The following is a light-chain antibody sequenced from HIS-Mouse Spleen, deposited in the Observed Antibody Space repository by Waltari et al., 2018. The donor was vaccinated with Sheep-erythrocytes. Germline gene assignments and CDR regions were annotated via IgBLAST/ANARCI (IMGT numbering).Light chain of an antibody. CDR3: QQYYSTLT. CDR1: QSVLYSSNNNTY. CDR2: WAS. J-gene: IGKJ4*01. Sequence: DIVMTQSPDSLAVSLGERATINCKSSQSVLYSSNNNTYLAWYQQKPGQPPKLLIYWASTRESGVPDRFSGSGSGTDFTLTISSLQAEDVAVYYCQQYYSTLTFGGGTK. V-gene: IGKV4-1*01.